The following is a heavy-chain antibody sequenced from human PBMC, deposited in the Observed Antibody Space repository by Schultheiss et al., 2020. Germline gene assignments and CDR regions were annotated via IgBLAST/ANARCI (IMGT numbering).Heavy chain of an antibody. D-gene: IGHD1-26*01. CDR3: ARQGVGATGGYYYYGMDV. V-gene: IGHV4-59*01. CDR1: GGSISSYY. Sequence: SETMSLTCTVSGGSISSYYWSWIRQPPGKGLEWIGYIYYSESTNYNPSLKSRVTISVDTSKNQFSLRLYSVTAADTAVYYCARQGVGATGGYYYYGMDVWGQGTTVTVSS. CDR2: IYYSEST. J-gene: IGHJ6*02.